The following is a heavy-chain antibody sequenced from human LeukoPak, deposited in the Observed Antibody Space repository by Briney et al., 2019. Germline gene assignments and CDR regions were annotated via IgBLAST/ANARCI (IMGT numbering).Heavy chain of an antibody. J-gene: IGHJ3*02. CDR1: GFTFSDYY. Sequence: GGSLRLSCAASGFTFSDYYMSWIRQAPGKGLEWVSYISSSGSTIYYADSVKGRFTISRDNSKNTLYLQMNSLRAEDTAVYYCAKDRRIFGVVDALDIWGQGTMVTVSS. CDR3: AKDRRIFGVVDALDI. V-gene: IGHV3-11*01. D-gene: IGHD3-3*01. CDR2: ISSSGSTI.